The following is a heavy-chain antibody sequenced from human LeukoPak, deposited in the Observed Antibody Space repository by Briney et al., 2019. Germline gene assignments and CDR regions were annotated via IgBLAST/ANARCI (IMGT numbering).Heavy chain of an antibody. D-gene: IGHD4-17*01. CDR1: GFTVSSNY. CDR2: IYSGGST. CDR3: AFSGDYDDY. V-gene: IGHV3-53*01. J-gene: IGHJ4*02. Sequence: PEGSLRLSCVASGFTVSSNYMSWVRQAPGKGLEWVSVIYSGGSTYYADSVKGRFTISRDNSKNTLYLQMNSLRAEDTAVYYCAFSGDYDDYWGQGTLVTVSS.